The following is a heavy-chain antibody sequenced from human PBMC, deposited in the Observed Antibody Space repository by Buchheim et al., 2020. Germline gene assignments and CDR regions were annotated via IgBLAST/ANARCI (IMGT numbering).Heavy chain of an antibody. D-gene: IGHD3-3*01. J-gene: IGHJ6*02. Sequence: QVQLVQSGAEVKKPGASVKVSCKASGYTFTSYDINWVRQATGQGLEWMGWMNPNSGNTGYAQKFQARVTMTRNTSISTAYMELSSLRSEDTAVYYCARGGGITIFGVAYLPGYYYGMDVWGQGTT. CDR3: ARGGGITIFGVAYLPGYYYGMDV. CDR2: MNPNSGNT. CDR1: GYTFTSYD. V-gene: IGHV1-8*01.